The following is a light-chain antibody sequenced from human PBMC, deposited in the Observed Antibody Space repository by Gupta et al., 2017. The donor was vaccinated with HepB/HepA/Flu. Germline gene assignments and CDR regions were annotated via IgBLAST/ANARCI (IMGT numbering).Light chain of an antibody. V-gene: IGKV1-39*01. CDR1: QSTTSY. Sequence: DIQMTQSPSSPSASVGDSVTITCRASQSTTSYLNWYQQKPGKAPKLLIYAASSLQSGVPSRFSGSGSGTDFTLTISSLQPEDFATYYWQQSYSTLLTFGGGTKVEIK. CDR3: QQSYSTLLT. J-gene: IGKJ4*01. CDR2: AAS.